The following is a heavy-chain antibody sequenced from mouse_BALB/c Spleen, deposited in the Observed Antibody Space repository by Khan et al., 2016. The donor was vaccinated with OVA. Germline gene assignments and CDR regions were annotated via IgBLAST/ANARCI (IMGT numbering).Heavy chain of an antibody. CDR3: VNHGSSSAWFTY. CDR2: INPSTDYT. J-gene: IGHJ3*01. D-gene: IGHD1-1*01. V-gene: IGHV1-7*01. Sequence: QVQLQQSGAELAKPGALVKMSCKASDYTFTNYWMHWVKQRPGQGLEWIGYINPSTDYTEYNQKFKDKATLTADKSSSTAYMQLSSLTSEDSAVYYCVNHGSSSAWFTYWGQGTLVTVSA. CDR1: DYTFTNYW.